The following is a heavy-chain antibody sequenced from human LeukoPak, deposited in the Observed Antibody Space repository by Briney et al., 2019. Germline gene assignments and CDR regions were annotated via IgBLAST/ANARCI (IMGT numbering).Heavy chain of an antibody. CDR3: AKNGITGTTRYFDY. CDR2: ISYDGSNK. V-gene: IGHV3-30*18. CDR1: GFTFSSYG. Sequence: PGGSLRLSCAASGFTFSSYGMHWVRQAPGKGLEWVAVISYDGSNKYYADSVKGRFTISRDNSKNTLYLQMNSLRAEDTAVYYCAKNGITGTTRYFDYWGQGTLVTVSS. J-gene: IGHJ4*02. D-gene: IGHD1-20*01.